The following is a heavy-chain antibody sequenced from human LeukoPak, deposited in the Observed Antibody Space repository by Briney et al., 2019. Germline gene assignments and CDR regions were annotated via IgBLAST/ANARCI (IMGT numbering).Heavy chain of an antibody. Sequence: PSETLSLTCTVSGRSINNGYFWGWIRQPPGKGLEWIESIHHSGTASYNPSLESRVTISVDTSKNQFSLRLSSVTAADTAVYYCARDRGALGATVPAIFAVNFSDSWGQGTLGTVSS. CDR2: IHHSGTA. J-gene: IGHJ4*02. CDR1: GRSINNGYF. CDR3: ARDRGALGATVPAIFAVNFSDS. D-gene: IGHD2-2*02. V-gene: IGHV4-38-2*02.